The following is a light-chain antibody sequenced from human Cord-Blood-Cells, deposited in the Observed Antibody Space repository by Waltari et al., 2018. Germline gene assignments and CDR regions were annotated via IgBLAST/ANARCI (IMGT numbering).Light chain of an antibody. CDR2: GAS. CDR1: QSVSSSY. J-gene: IGKJ1*01. V-gene: IGKV3-20*01. Sequence: EIVLTQSNGTLSLSAGERATLSCRASQSVSSSYLAWYQQKPGQAPRLLIYGASSRATGIPDRFSGSGSGTDFTLTISRLEPEDFAVYYCQQYGSSPGTFGQGTKVEIK. CDR3: QQYGSSPGT.